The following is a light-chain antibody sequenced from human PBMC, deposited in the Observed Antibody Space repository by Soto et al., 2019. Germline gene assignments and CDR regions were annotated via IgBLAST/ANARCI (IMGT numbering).Light chain of an antibody. J-gene: IGKJ1*01. V-gene: IGKV1-5*03. Sequence: DIQMTQSPSILSASVGDRVTITCRASQRIDTWLAWYQQKPGTAPKLLIYKATILQSGVPSRFSGSGSGTEFTLAIRSLQPDDFATYYCQEYETFSPWTFGQGTKVDI. CDR2: KAT. CDR1: QRIDTW. CDR3: QEYETFSPWT.